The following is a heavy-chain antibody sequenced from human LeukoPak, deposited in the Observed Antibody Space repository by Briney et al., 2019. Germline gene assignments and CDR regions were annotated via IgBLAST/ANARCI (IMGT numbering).Heavy chain of an antibody. CDR3: ARDKSGYCSGGSCYPWYFDL. Sequence: PSETLSLTCTVSGGSISDSTYYWGWIRRPPGKGLEWIGSIYYSGNTYYNPSLKSRVTISVDTSKNQFSLKLSSVTAADTAVYYCARDKSGYCSGGSCYPWYFDLWGRGTLVTVSS. D-gene: IGHD2-15*01. CDR2: IYYSGNT. CDR1: GGSISDSTYY. J-gene: IGHJ2*01. V-gene: IGHV4-39*07.